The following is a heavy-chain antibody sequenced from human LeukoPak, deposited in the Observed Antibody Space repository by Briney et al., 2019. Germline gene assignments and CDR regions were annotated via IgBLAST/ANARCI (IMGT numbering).Heavy chain of an antibody. CDR3: ARHQRYYYDSSGYTHLYYFDY. CDR1: GGSFSGYY. J-gene: IGHJ4*02. CDR2: INHSGST. Sequence: SETLSLTCAVYGGSFSGYYWSWIRQPPGKGLEWIGEINHSGSTNYNPSLKSRVTISVDTSKNQFSLKLSSVTAADTAVYYCARHQRYYYDSSGYTHLYYFDYWGQGTLVTVSS. D-gene: IGHD3-22*01. V-gene: IGHV4-34*01.